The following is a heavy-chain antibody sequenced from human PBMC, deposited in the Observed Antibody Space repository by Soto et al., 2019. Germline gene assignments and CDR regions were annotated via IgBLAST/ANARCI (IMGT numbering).Heavy chain of an antibody. J-gene: IGHJ4*02. Sequence: QVQLVESGGGVVQPGRSLRLSCAASGFTFSSYAMHWVRQAPGKGLKWVAVISHDGSTKYYADSVKGRFTISRDNSKNTYLQMNGLRAEDTAVYYCATEKYDRDFDYWGQGTLVTVSS. D-gene: IGHD3-22*01. CDR3: ATEKYDRDFDY. V-gene: IGHV3-30*03. CDR2: ISHDGSTK. CDR1: GFTFSSYA.